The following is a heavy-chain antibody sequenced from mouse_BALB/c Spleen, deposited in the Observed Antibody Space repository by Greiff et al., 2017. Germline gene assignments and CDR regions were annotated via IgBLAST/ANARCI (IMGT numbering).Heavy chain of an antibody. V-gene: IGHV5-4*02. CDR2: ISDGGSYT. D-gene: IGHD2-3*01. Sequence: EVQGVESGGGLVKPGGSLKLSCAASGFTFSDYYMYWVRQTPEKRLEWVATISDGGSYTYYPDSVKGRFTISRDNAKNNLYLQMSSLKSEDTAMYYCARSYDGSYPFDYWGQGTTLTVSS. J-gene: IGHJ2*01. CDR3: ARSYDGSYPFDY. CDR1: GFTFSDYY.